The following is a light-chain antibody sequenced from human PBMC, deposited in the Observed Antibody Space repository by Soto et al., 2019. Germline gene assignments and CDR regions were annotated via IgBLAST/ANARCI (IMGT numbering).Light chain of an antibody. CDR3: SSYTSSSTLNYV. V-gene: IGLV2-14*01. Sequence: QSVLTQPASVSGCPGQSITISCTGTSSDVGGYNYVSWYQQHPGKAPRVMIYEVSNRPSGVSNRFSGSKSGNTASLTIAGLQAEDEADYYCSSYTSSSTLNYVFGTGTKVTVL. CDR2: EVS. CDR1: SSDVGGYNY. J-gene: IGLJ1*01.